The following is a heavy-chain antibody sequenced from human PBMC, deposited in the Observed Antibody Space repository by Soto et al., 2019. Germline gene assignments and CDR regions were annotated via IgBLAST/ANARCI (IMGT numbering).Heavy chain of an antibody. CDR1: GYTFSNYG. Sequence: GASVKVSCKTSGYTFSNYGITWVRQAPGQPLEWLGWISLYSDGANYAQKFQGRVSMTTDTSTTTAYMELRSLRSDDTAVYYCARVVPGAEAWFGLWGQGTLVTVSS. CDR2: ISLYSDGA. V-gene: IGHV1-18*01. D-gene: IGHD2-2*01. J-gene: IGHJ5*02. CDR3: ARVVPGAEAWFGL.